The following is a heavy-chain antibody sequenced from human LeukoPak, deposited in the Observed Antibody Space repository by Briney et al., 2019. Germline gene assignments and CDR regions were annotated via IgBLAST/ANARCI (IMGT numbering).Heavy chain of an antibody. CDR3: ARGRGGIVVVPAAARGWFDP. D-gene: IGHD2-2*01. J-gene: IGHJ5*02. Sequence: SETLSLTCTVSGGSISNKYWSWIRQPPGKGLEWIGYIYYSGSTNYNPSLKSRVTISVDTSKNQFSLKLSSVTAADTAVYYCARGRGGIVVVPAAARGWFDPWGQGTLVTVSS. CDR2: IYYSGST. CDR1: GGSISNKY. V-gene: IGHV4-59*01.